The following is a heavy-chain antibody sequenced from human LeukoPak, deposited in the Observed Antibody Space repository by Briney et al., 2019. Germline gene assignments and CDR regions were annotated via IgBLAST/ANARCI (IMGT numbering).Heavy chain of an antibody. D-gene: IGHD3-10*01. J-gene: IGHJ6*03. CDR1: GGSISSSNW. Sequence: NTSETLSLTCAVSGGSISSSNWWSWVRQPPGKGLEWIGEIYHSGSTNYNPSLKSRVTISVDKSKNQFSLKLSSVTAADTAVYYCAREYGSGSYYNYYYYYYMDVWGKGTTVTVSS. CDR2: IYHSGST. CDR3: AREYGSGSYYNYYYYYYMDV. V-gene: IGHV4-4*02.